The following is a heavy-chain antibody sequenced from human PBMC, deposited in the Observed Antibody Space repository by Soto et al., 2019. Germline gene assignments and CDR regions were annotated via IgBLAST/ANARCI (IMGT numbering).Heavy chain of an antibody. J-gene: IGHJ3*02. CDR2: IKSKTDGGTT. V-gene: IGHV3-15*01. D-gene: IGHD3-10*01. CDR1: GFTFSNAW. Sequence: PGGSLRLSCAASGFTFSNAWMSWVRQAPGKGLEWVGRIKSKTDGGTTDYAAPVKGRFTISRDDSKNTLYLQMNSLKTEDTAVYYCTTSITMVRGVIITVNDAFDIWGQGTMVTVSS. CDR3: TTSITMVRGVIITVNDAFDI.